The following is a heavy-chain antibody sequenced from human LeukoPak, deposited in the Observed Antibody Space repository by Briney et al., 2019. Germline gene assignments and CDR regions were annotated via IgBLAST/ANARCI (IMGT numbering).Heavy chain of an antibody. Sequence: PSETLSLTCTVSGGSISGYYWSRIRQPPGRGLEWIGFFYYSGSANYNPSLQSRVTISVDTSKNQCSLKLSSVTAADTAVYYCARVPKGSGYFDSWGQGTLVTVSS. CDR2: FYYSGSA. D-gene: IGHD3-10*01. CDR3: ARVPKGSGYFDS. V-gene: IGHV4-59*01. J-gene: IGHJ4*02. CDR1: GGSISGYY.